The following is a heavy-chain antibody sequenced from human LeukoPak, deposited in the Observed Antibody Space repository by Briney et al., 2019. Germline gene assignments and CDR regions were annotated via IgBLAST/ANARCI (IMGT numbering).Heavy chain of an antibody. Sequence: ASVKVSCKVSGYTLTELSMHWVRQAPGKGLEWMGGFDPEVGKTIYTQKFQGRVTMTEDTSTDTAYMELSSLRSEDTAVYYCATRYCSGGSCPNYYYYYINVWGKGTTVTISS. CDR1: GYTLTELS. D-gene: IGHD2-15*01. J-gene: IGHJ6*03. CDR3: ATRYCSGGSCPNYYYYYINV. CDR2: FDPEVGKT. V-gene: IGHV1-24*01.